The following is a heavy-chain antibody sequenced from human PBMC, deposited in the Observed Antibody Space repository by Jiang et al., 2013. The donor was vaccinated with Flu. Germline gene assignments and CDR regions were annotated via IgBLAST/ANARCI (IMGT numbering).Heavy chain of an antibody. J-gene: IGHJ5*02. CDR2: IHNTDATMT. Sequence: GGPLTLSCAASGFTVNDYWIHWVRQGPGKGLEWVSCIHNTDATMTTYADSVKGRFTISRDNAKNTVYLQMNSLRVEDSAMYYCVRDRPHNWFDPWGHGTRVTVSS. D-gene: IGHD1-14*01. V-gene: IGHV3-74*03. CDR1: GFTVNDYW. CDR3: VRDRPHNWFDP.